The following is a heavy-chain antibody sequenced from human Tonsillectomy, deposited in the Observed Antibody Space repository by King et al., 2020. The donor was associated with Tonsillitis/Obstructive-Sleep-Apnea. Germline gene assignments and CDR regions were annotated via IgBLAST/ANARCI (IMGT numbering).Heavy chain of an antibody. J-gene: IGHJ4*02. CDR3: ARAGEIVVVPAAVYFDY. CDR2: ISYDGNNK. D-gene: IGHD2-2*01. CDR1: GFTFSSYA. V-gene: IGHV3-30*04. Sequence: VQLVESGGGVVQPGRSLRLSCAASGFTFSSYAMHWVRQAPGKGLEWVTVISYDGNNKYYADSVKGRFTISRDNSKNTLYLQMNSLRAEDTAVYYCARAGEIVVVPAAVYFDYWGQGTLVTVSS.